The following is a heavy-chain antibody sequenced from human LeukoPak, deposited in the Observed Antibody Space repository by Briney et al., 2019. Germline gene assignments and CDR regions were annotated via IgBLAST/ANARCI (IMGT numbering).Heavy chain of an antibody. V-gene: IGHV3-53*01. D-gene: IGHD3-22*01. CDR3: ARHDSWAGWFDP. CDR2: IYSGGTT. J-gene: IGHJ5*02. Sequence: GGSLRLSCAASGFTVSDNYMSWVRQAPGKGLEWGSVIYSGGTTYSADSVKGRFTISRDNCKNTLYLQMNSLRAEDTAVYYCARHDSWAGWFDPWGQGTLVTVSS. CDR1: GFTVSDNY.